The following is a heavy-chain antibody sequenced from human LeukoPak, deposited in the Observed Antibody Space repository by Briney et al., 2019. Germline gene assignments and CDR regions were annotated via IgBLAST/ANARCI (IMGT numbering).Heavy chain of an antibody. CDR1: GFTFSSYS. J-gene: IGHJ4*02. V-gene: IGHV3-48*04. Sequence: PEGSLRLSCAASGFTFSSYSMNWVRQAPGKGLDWVSYISSSSSTIYYADSVKGRFTISRDNAKNSLYLQMNSLRAEDTAVYYCARPAGYSSSWPFDYWGQGTLVTVSS. CDR3: ARPAGYSSSWPFDY. D-gene: IGHD6-13*01. CDR2: ISSSSSTI.